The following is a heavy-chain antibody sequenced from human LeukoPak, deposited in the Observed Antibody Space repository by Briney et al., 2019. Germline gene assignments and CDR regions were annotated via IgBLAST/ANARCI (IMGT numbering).Heavy chain of an antibody. D-gene: IGHD1-14*01. V-gene: IGHV1-8*03. Sequence: ASVKVSCKASGYTFTSYDINWVRQATGQGLEWMGWMNPNSGNTGYAQKFQGRVTITRNTSISTAYMELSSLRSEDTAVYYCASGPDLRRGAFDIWGQGTMVTVSS. CDR3: ASGPDLRRGAFDI. J-gene: IGHJ3*02. CDR2: MNPNSGNT. CDR1: GYTFTSYD.